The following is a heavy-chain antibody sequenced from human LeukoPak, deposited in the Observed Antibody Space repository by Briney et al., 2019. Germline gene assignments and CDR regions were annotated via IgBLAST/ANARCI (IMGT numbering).Heavy chain of an antibody. D-gene: IGHD3-10*01. J-gene: IGHJ4*02. CDR1: GFTLDDYG. CDR3: ARDAMVREIAEAYDY. V-gene: IGHV3-20*04. CDR2: INWKGGST. Sequence: PGGSLRLSCASSGFTLDDYGMSWVRQAPGKGLEGVSGINWKGGSTGYADSVKGRFTISRDNAKNSLYLQMNSLRAEDTALYYCARDAMVREIAEAYDYWGQGTLVTVSS.